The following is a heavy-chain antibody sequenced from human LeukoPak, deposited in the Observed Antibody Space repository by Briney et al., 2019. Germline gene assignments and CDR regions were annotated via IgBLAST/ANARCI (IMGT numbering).Heavy chain of an antibody. D-gene: IGHD4-17*01. CDR1: GFTFSSYA. CDR3: ASPDGDYEAY. Sequence: PGGSLRLSCAASGFTFSSYAMSWVRQAPGKGLVWVSRINSDGSSTSYADSVKGRFTISRDNAKNTLYLQMNSLRAEDTAVYYCASPDGDYEAYWGQGTLVTVSS. J-gene: IGHJ4*02. CDR2: INSDGSST. V-gene: IGHV3-74*01.